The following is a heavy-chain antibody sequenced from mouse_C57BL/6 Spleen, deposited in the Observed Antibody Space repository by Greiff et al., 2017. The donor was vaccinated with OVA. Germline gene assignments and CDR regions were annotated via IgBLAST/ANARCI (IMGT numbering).Heavy chain of an antibody. V-gene: IGHV5-4*01. CDR1: GFTFSSYA. D-gene: IGHD2-4*01. Sequence: EVQRVESGGGLVKPGGSLKLSCAASGFTFSSYAMSWVRQTPEKRLEWVATISDGGSYTYYPDNVKGRFTISRDNAKNNLYLQMRHLKSEDTAMYYCARAYDYDRGGYAMDYWGQGTSVTVSS. CDR3: ARAYDYDRGGYAMDY. J-gene: IGHJ4*01. CDR2: ISDGGSYT.